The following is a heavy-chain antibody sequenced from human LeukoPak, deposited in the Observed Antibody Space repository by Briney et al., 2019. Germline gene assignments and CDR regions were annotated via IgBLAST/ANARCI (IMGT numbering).Heavy chain of an antibody. CDR1: GFTFSSYG. CDR3: ARDDSGYGDGWAYFRH. J-gene: IGHJ1*01. Sequence: GGSLRLSCAASGFTFSSYGMSWVRQAPGKGLEWVSAISGSGGSTYYADSVKGRFTISRDNSKNTLYLQMNSLRAEDTAVYYCARDDSGYGDGWAYFRHWGQGTLVTVSS. D-gene: IGHD5-12*01. V-gene: IGHV3-23*01. CDR2: ISGSGGST.